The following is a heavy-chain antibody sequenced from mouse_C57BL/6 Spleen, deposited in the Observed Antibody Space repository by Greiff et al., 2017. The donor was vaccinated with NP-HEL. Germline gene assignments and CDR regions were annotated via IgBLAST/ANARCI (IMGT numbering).Heavy chain of an antibody. D-gene: IGHD3-2*02. CDR3: ARGLTAQATAY. J-gene: IGHJ3*01. Sequence: QVQLKESGPELVKPGASVKISCKASGYAFSSSWMNWVKQRPGKGLEWIGRIYPGDGDTNYNGKFKGKATLTADKSSSTAYMQLSSLTSEDSAVYFCARGLTAQATAYWGQGTLVTVSA. CDR1: GYAFSSSW. V-gene: IGHV1-82*01. CDR2: IYPGDGDT.